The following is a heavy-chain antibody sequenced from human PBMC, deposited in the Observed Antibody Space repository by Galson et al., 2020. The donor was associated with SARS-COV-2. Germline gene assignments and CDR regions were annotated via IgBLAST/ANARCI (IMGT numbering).Heavy chain of an antibody. CDR3: AAPNCSSTSCYDAVDI. CDR2: IVVGSGNT. J-gene: IGHJ3*02. CDR1: GFTFTSSA. Sequence: SVKVSCKASGFTFTSSAVQWVRQARGQRLEWIGWIVVGSGNTNYAQKFQERVTITRDMSTSTAYMELSSLRSEDTAVYYCAAPNCSSTSCYDAVDIWGQGTMVTVSS. D-gene: IGHD2-2*01. V-gene: IGHV1-58*01.